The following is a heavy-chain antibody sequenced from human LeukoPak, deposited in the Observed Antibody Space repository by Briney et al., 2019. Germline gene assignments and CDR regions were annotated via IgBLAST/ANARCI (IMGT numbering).Heavy chain of an antibody. V-gene: IGHV4-39*07. Sequence: SETLSLTCTVSGGSISSSSYYWGWIRQPPGKGLEWIGSIYYSGSTYYNPSLKSRVTISVDTSKNQFSLKLSSVTAADTAVYYCARAVEGDYSNYDYWGQGTLVTVSS. J-gene: IGHJ4*02. CDR3: ARAVEGDYSNYDY. CDR1: GGSISSSSYY. D-gene: IGHD4-11*01. CDR2: IYYSGST.